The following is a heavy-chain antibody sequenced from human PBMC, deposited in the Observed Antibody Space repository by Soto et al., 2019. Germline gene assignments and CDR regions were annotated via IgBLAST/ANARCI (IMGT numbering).Heavy chain of an antibody. V-gene: IGHV1-2*02. D-gene: IGHD4-4*01. CDR2: INPNSGGT. CDR1: GYTFTGYY. CDR3: ARPVTVTTLDYYYYAMDV. Sequence: ATVKVSCKASGYTFTGYYMHWVRQAPGRGLEWMGWINPNSGGTNYAQKFQGRVTMTRDTSISTAYMELSRLRSDDTAVYYCARPVTVTTLDYYYYAMDVWGQGTTVTVS. J-gene: IGHJ6*02.